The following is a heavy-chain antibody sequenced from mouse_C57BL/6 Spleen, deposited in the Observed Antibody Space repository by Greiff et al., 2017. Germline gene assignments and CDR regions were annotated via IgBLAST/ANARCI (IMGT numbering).Heavy chain of an antibody. CDR1: GFTFSSYT. V-gene: IGHV5-9*01. CDR3: AKYYGYDYFDY. CDR2: ISGGGGNT. J-gene: IGHJ2*01. Sequence: ESGGGLVKPGGSLKLSCAASGFTFSSYTMSWVRQTPEKRLEWVATISGGGGNTYYPDSVKGRFTISREHAKNTLYLQMSSLRSEDTALYYCAKYYGYDYFDYWGQGTTLTVSS. D-gene: IGHD2-2*01.